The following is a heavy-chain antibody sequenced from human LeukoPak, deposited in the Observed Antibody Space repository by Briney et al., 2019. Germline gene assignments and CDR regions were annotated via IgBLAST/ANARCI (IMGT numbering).Heavy chain of an antibody. CDR1: GFTFSTYA. CDR3: ARAPLWFGELLFDY. D-gene: IGHD3-10*01. J-gene: IGHJ4*02. Sequence: PGGSLRLSCAASGFTFSTYAMSWVRHFPGKGLEWVSALGDRTYYRDSVKGRFTVSRDNSKDTLYLQMNSLRAEDTAVYYCARAPLWFGELLFDYWGQGTLVTVSS. V-gene: IGHV3-23*01. CDR2: LGDRT.